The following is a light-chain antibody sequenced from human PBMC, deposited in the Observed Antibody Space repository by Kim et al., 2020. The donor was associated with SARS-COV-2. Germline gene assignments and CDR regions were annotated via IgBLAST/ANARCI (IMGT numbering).Light chain of an antibody. CDR2: RDS. Sequence: GKRFTIACSGSASNFGSNSVFWYQQLPGSAPKVLIYRDSQRPSGVPARFSGTKSGTSASLAISGVRSDDEADYFCSSWDDTLRAWVFGGGTKVTVL. CDR3: SSWDDTLRAWV. CDR1: ASNFGSNS. V-gene: IGLV1-47*01. J-gene: IGLJ3*02.